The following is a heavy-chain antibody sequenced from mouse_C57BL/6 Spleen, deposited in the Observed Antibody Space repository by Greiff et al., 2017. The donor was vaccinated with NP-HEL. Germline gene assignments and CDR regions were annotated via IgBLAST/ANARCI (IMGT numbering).Heavy chain of an antibody. V-gene: IGHV1-82*01. CDR1: GYAFSSSW. Sequence: QVQLQQSGPELVKPGASVKISCKASGYAFSSSWMNWVKQRPGKGLEWIGRIYPGDGDTNYNGKFKGKATLTADISSSTAYMQLSSLTSEDSAVYFCARSPPGSSPWYFDVWGTGTTVTVSS. CDR3: ARSPPGSSPWYFDV. J-gene: IGHJ1*03. D-gene: IGHD1-1*01. CDR2: IYPGDGDT.